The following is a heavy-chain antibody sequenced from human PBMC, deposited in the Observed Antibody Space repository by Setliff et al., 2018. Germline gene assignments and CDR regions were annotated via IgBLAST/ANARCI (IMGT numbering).Heavy chain of an antibody. V-gene: IGHV5-51*01. D-gene: IGHD1-26*01. CDR3: ARVGPLTDDAFDI. CDR2: IYPADSDT. J-gene: IGHJ3*02. Sequence: LKISCTGSGYTFTNYWIAWVRQMPGKGLEYMGIIYPADSDTTYSPSFQGQVTISADKSINTAYLQWSSLKASDTAIHYCARVGPLTDDAFDIWGQGTMVTVSS. CDR1: GYTFTNYW.